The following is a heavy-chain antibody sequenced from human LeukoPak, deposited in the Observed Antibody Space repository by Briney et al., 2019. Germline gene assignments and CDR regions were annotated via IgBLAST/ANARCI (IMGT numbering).Heavy chain of an antibody. V-gene: IGHV3-7*01. CDR3: ARAYNWIDFDY. CDR1: GFTFSSYW. D-gene: IGHD1-1*01. J-gene: IGHJ4*02. CDR2: IKQDGSEK. Sequence: GGSLRLSFAASGFTFSSYWMSGVRQAPGRGLEGVANIKQDGSEKHYVDAVKGRFTISRDNAKNSLYLQMNSLRAEDTAVYYCARAYNWIDFDYWGQGTLVTVSS.